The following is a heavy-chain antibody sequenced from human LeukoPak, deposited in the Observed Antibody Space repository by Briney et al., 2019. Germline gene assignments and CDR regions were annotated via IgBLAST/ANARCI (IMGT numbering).Heavy chain of an antibody. J-gene: IGHJ4*02. D-gene: IGHD6-6*01. CDR1: GFTFSSYS. V-gene: IGHV3-48*01. Sequence: QAGGSLRLSCAASGFTFSSYSMNWVRQAPGKGLEWVSYISSSSSTIYYADSVKGRFTISRDNSKNTLYLQMNSLRAEDTAVYYCAREYSSSSAHFDYWGQGTLVTVSS. CDR2: ISSSSSTI. CDR3: AREYSSSSAHFDY.